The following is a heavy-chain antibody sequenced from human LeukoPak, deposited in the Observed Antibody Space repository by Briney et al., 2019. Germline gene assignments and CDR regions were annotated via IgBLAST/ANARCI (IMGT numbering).Heavy chain of an antibody. D-gene: IGHD2-21*02. J-gene: IGHJ4*02. CDR1: GYTLTELS. CDR2: IDPEHGET. Sequence: ASVTVSFTVSGYTLTELSMHWVRQAPGKGLEWMGVIDPEHGETIYAQKFQGRVTMTEDTSTDTAYMELSSLRSEDTAVYYCATDLAYCGGDCYNYWGQGTLVTVSS. CDR3: ATDLAYCGGDCYNY. V-gene: IGHV1-24*01.